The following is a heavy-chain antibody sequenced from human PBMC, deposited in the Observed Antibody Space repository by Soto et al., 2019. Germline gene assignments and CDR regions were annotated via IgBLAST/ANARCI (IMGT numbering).Heavy chain of an antibody. V-gene: IGHV1-69*02. CDR2: IIPILGIA. D-gene: IGHD4-17*01. CDR3: AAGTTVTTGGFDP. Sequence: QVQLVQSGAEVKKPGSSVKVSCKASGGTFSSYTISWVRQAPGQGLEWMGRIIPILGIANYAQKFQGRVTITADKSTSTADMELSSLRSEDTAVYYCAAGTTVTTGGFDPWGQGTLVTVSS. J-gene: IGHJ5*02. CDR1: GGTFSSYT.